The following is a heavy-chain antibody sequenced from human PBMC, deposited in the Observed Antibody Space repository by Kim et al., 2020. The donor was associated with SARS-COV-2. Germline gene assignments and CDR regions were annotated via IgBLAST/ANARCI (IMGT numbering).Heavy chain of an antibody. Sequence: SETLSLTCTVSGGSISSGGYYWSWIRQHPGKGLEWIGYIYYSGSTYYNPSLKSRVTISVDTSKNQFSLKLSSVTAADTAVYYCEKDYGDGVFDPWGQGTLVTVSS. V-gene: IGHV4-31*03. J-gene: IGHJ5*02. CDR2: IYYSGST. D-gene: IGHD4-17*01. CDR1: GGSISSGGYY. CDR3: EKDYGDGVFDP.